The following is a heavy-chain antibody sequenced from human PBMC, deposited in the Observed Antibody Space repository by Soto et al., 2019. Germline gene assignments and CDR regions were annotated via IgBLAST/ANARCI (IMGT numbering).Heavy chain of an antibody. CDR3: ATIRSGSYPNYYFDC. J-gene: IGHJ4*02. CDR2: IYYSGST. V-gene: IGHV4-30-4*01. D-gene: IGHD3-10*01. Sequence: QVQLQESGPGLVKPSQTLSLTCTVSGGSISSGDYYWSWIRQPPGKGLEWIGYIYYSGSTYYNPSLKSRVTISVDTSKNQFSQKLSSVTAADTAVYYCATIRSGSYPNYYFDCWGQGTLVTVSS. CDR1: GGSISSGDYY.